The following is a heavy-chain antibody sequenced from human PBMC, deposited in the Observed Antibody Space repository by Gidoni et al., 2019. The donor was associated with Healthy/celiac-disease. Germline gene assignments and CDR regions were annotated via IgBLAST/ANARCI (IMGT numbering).Heavy chain of an antibody. CDR3: ARGSSGGGAFDI. J-gene: IGHJ3*02. CDR2: IIPILGIA. Sequence: QVQLVQSGAEVQKPGSSVKVSCKASGGPFSSYTISWVRQAPEQGLEWMGRIIPILGIANSAQKFQGRVTITADKSTSTAYMELSSLRSEDTAVYYCARGSSGGGAFDIWGQGTMVTVSS. V-gene: IGHV1-69*02. D-gene: IGHD6-6*01. CDR1: GGPFSSYT.